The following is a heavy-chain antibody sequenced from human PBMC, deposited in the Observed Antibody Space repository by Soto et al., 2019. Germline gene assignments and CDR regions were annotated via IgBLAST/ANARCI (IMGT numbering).Heavy chain of an antibody. J-gene: IGHJ4*02. Sequence: PSETLSLTCTVYGDSFNTYYWSWIRQSPGKGLEWIGYIYYSGYTDYNRSLGSRVTISLDSSRNQFFLKLTSVTAADTAVYYCARHGMAAVTQWGRGTLVTVSS. CDR1: GDSFNTYY. CDR3: ARHGMAAVTQ. D-gene: IGHD2-21*02. V-gene: IGHV4-59*08. CDR2: IYYSGYT.